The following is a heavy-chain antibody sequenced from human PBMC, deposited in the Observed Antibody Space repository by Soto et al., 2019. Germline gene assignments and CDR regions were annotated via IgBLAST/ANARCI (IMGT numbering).Heavy chain of an antibody. CDR1: GGTFSGYG. CDR2: INHSGST. J-gene: IGHJ3*02. V-gene: IGHV4-34*01. CDR3: ARGRGYCSSTSCYSHVNYIVATILTRAFDI. D-gene: IGHD2-2*02. Sequence: TLRLRCGVYGGTFSGYGWSWIRQQPGKGLEWIGEINHSGSTNYNPSLKSRVTISVDTSKNQFSLKLSSVTAADTAVYYCARGRGYCSSTSCYSHVNYIVATILTRAFDIWGQGTMVTVSS.